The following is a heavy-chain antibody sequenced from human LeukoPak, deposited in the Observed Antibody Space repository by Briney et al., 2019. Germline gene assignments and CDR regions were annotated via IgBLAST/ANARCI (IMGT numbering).Heavy chain of an antibody. J-gene: IGHJ4*02. D-gene: IGHD3-10*01. Sequence: GRSLRLSCAASGFTFSSYGMHWVRQASGKGLEWVAVISYDGSNKYYADSVKGRFTISRDNSKNTLYLQMNSLRAEDTAVYYCAKDPYYYGSGSYYCDYWGQGTLVTVSS. V-gene: IGHV3-30*18. CDR1: GFTFSSYG. CDR2: ISYDGSNK. CDR3: AKDPYYYGSGSYYCDY.